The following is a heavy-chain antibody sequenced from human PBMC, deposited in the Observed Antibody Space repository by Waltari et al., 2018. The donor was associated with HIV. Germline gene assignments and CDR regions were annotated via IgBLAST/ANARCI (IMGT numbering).Heavy chain of an antibody. J-gene: IGHJ4*02. Sequence: EVHLVESGGGLVQPGGSLMLSCAACGFTGGTYATHWVRQAPGEGLEWVSYIRMYSATIYHADSVKGRFIISRDNARNSLYLQMNSLRDEDTAVYYCARAGGRRGNNNLHFDYWGQGILVSVSS. CDR1: GFTGGTYA. V-gene: IGHV3-48*02. CDR3: ARAGGRRGNNNLHFDY. D-gene: IGHD1-1*01. CDR2: IRMYSATI.